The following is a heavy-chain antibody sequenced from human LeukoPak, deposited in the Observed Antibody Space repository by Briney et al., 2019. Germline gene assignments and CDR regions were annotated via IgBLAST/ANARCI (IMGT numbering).Heavy chain of an antibody. CDR1: GFTFSSYG. D-gene: IGHD3-3*01. Sequence: GGSLRLSCAASGFTFSSYGMHWVRQAPGKGLEWVAFIRYDGSNKYYADSVKGRFTISRDNSKNTLYLQMNSLRAEDTAVYYCAKVGFLEWLSYYFDYWGQGTLVTVSS. CDR2: IRYDGSNK. V-gene: IGHV3-30*02. J-gene: IGHJ4*02. CDR3: AKVGFLEWLSYYFDY.